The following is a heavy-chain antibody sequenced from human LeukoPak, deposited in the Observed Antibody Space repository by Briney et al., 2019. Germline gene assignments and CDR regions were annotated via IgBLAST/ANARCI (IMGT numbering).Heavy chain of an antibody. CDR2: IYSGGST. V-gene: IGHV3-66*01. CDR3: ARGPNFDY. CDR1: GFPFSSYA. Sequence: GGSLRLSCAASGFPFSSYAMHWVRQAPGKGLEWVSVIYSGGSTYYADSVKGRFTISRDNSKNTLYLQMNSLRAEDTAVYYCARGPNFDYWGQGTLVTVSS. J-gene: IGHJ4*02.